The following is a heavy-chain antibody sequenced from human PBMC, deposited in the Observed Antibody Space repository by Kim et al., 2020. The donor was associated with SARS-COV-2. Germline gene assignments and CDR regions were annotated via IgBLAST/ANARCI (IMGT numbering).Heavy chain of an antibody. Sequence: GNTNNAQKLQGRVTMTTDTSTSTAYMELRSLRSDDTAVYYCARGAGGGINWGQGTLVTVSS. CDR2: GNT. V-gene: IGHV1-18*01. D-gene: IGHD3-16*01. CDR3: ARGAGGGIN. J-gene: IGHJ4*02.